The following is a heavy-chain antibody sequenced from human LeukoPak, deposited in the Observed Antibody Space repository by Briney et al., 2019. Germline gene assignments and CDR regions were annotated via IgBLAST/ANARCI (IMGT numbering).Heavy chain of an antibody. Sequence: GASVKVSCKASGYTFTSYGISWMRQAPGQGLEWMGWISAYNGNTNYAQKLQGRVTMTTDTSTSTAYMELRSLRSDDTAVYYCARDWTDDFWSGTYYFDYWGKGTTVTVSS. CDR1: GYTFTSYG. J-gene: IGHJ4*03. CDR3: ARDWTDDFWSGTYYFDY. CDR2: ISAYNGNT. D-gene: IGHD3-3*01. V-gene: IGHV1-18*01.